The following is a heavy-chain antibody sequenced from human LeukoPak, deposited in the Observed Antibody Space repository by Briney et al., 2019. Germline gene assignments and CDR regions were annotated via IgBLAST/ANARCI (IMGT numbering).Heavy chain of an antibody. CDR1: GYTFTGYY. J-gene: IGHJ4*02. V-gene: IGHV1-2*02. Sequence: ASVKVSCKASGYTFTGYYMHWVRQAPGQGLEWMGWINPNSGGTNYAQKFQGRVTMTRDTSISTAYMELSRLRSDDTAVYYCARELIAARVRHFDYWGQGTLVTVSS. CDR3: ARELIAARVRHFDY. CDR2: INPNSGGT. D-gene: IGHD6-6*01.